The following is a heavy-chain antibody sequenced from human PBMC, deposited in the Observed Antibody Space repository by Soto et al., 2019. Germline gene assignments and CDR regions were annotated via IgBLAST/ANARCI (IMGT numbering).Heavy chain of an antibody. CDR2: ISAYNGNT. J-gene: IGHJ5*02. V-gene: IGHV1-18*01. D-gene: IGHD6-19*01. Sequence: ASVKVSCKASGGTFSIYAISWVRQAPGQGLEWMGWISAYNGNTNYAQKLQGRVTMTTDTSTSTAYMELRSLRSDDTAVYYCARVSDIAVAGNWFDPWGQGTLVTVSS. CDR3: ARVSDIAVAGNWFDP. CDR1: GGTFSIYA.